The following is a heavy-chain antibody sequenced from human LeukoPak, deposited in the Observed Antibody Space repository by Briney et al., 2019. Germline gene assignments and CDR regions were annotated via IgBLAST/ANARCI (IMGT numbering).Heavy chain of an antibody. CDR2: ISGSGGST. J-gene: IGHJ6*02. Sequence: GGSLRLSCAASGFTFSSYAMSWVRQAPGKGLEWVSAISGSGGSTYYADSVKGRLTISRDNSKNTLYLQMNSLRAEDTAVYYCAKIPVYSSGWYKEGYYYYGMDVWGQGTTVTVSS. D-gene: IGHD6-19*01. CDR1: GFTFSSYA. CDR3: AKIPVYSSGWYKEGYYYYGMDV. V-gene: IGHV3-23*01.